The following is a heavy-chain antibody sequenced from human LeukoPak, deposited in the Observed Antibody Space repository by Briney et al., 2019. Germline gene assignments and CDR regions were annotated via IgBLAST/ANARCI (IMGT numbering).Heavy chain of an antibody. CDR3: AREEMPGKFDY. V-gene: IGHV4-4*02. CDR1: GDSISSSHW. D-gene: IGHD1-26*01. J-gene: IGHJ4*02. Sequence: PSETLSLTCAVSGDSISSSHWWSWVRQSSGKGLEWIGEIYHSGNTNYNPSLKSRGAISLDKSSNQFSLRLTSVTAADTAMYFCAREEMPGKFDYWGQGILVTVSS. CDR2: IYHSGNT.